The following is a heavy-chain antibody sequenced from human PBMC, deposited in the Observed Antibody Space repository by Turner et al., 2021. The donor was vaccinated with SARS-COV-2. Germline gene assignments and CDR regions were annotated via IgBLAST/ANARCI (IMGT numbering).Heavy chain of an antibody. CDR3: ARNRVDCGGDCYSFDY. CDR2: IWYDGSNK. J-gene: IGHJ4*02. V-gene: IGHV3-33*01. D-gene: IGHD2-21*01. Sequence: QVQLVASRGGVDKPGRSLRLSCAASGFTFSSYGMHWVRQAPGKGLEWVAIIWYDGSNKYYADSVKGRFTISRDNSKNTLYLQMNSLRAEDTSVYYCARNRVDCGGDCYSFDYWGQGTLVTVSS. CDR1: GFTFSSYG.